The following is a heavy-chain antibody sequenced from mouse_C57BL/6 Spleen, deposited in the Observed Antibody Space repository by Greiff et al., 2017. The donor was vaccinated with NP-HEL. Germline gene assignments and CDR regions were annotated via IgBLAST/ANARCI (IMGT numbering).Heavy chain of an antibody. CDR2: ISSGSSTI. V-gene: IGHV5-17*01. D-gene: IGHD1-1*02. CDR1: GFTFSDYG. Sequence: EVKVVESGGGLVKPGGSLKLSCAASGFTFSDYGMHWVRQAPEQGLEWVAYISSGSSTIYYADTVQGRFTISRDNAKNTLFLQMTSLRSEDTAMYYCARHYGYWYLDGWGTETTVTAAS. CDR3: ARHYGYWYLDG. J-gene: IGHJ1*03.